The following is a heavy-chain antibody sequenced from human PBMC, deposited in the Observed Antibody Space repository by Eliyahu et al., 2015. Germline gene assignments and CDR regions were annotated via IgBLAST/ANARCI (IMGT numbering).Heavy chain of an antibody. V-gene: IGHV3-30*18. CDR2: ISYDGSNK. CDR1: XFTFXSYG. Sequence: QVQLVESGGGVVQPGRSLRLSCAASXFTFXSYGMHXVRQAPGKGLEWGAVISYDGSNKYYADSVKGRFTISRDNSKNTLYLQMNSLRAEDTAVYYCAKGSGSPFGWVFDYWGQGTLVTVSS. D-gene: IGHD3-10*01. CDR3: AKGSGSPFGWVFDY. J-gene: IGHJ4*02.